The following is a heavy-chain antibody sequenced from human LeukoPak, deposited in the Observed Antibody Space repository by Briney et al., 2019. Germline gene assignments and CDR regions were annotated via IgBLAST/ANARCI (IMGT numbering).Heavy chain of an antibody. J-gene: IGHJ4*02. Sequence: GGSLRLSCAASGFTFSSYAVSWVRQAPGKGLEWVSAISGSGGSTYYADSVKGRFTISRDNSKNTLYLQMYSLRAEDTAVYYCAKGDLNSGWLDWGQGTLVTVSS. CDR1: GFTFSSYA. V-gene: IGHV3-23*01. D-gene: IGHD5-12*01. CDR2: ISGSGGST. CDR3: AKGDLNSGWLD.